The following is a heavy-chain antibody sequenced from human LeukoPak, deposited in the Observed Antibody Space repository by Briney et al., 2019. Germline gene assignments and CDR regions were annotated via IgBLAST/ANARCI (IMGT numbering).Heavy chain of an antibody. CDR1: GGSISSSSYY. CDR2: ISYSGST. CDR3: ARPVVPAAKGGANWFDP. J-gene: IGHJ5*02. V-gene: IGHV4-39*01. Sequence: SETLSLTCIVSGGSISSSSYYWGWIRQPPGKGLEWLGSISYSGSTYYNPSLKSRVTISVDTSKNQFSLKLSSVTAADTAVYYCARPVVPAAKGGANWFDPWGQGTLVTVPS. D-gene: IGHD2-2*01.